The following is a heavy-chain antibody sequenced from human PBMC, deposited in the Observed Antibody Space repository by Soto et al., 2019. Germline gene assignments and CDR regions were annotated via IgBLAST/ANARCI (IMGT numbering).Heavy chain of an antibody. J-gene: IGHJ2*01. CDR1: GFTFSSYS. CDR3: ARAHYDFWSGYRYWYFDL. Sequence: PGGSLRLSCAASGFTFSSYSMNWVRQAPGKELEWVSYISSSSSTIYYVDSVKGRFTISRDNAKNSLYLQMNSLRAEDTAVYYCARAHYDFWSGYRYWYFDLWGRGTLVTVSS. D-gene: IGHD3-3*01. CDR2: ISSSSSTI. V-gene: IGHV3-48*01.